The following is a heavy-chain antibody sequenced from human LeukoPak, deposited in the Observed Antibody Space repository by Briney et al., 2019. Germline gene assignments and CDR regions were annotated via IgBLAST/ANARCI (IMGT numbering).Heavy chain of an antibody. Sequence: AGGSLRLSCAASGFTFSSYGMHWVRQAPGKGLEWVAVIWYDGSNKYYADSVKGRFTISRDSSKNTLYLQMNSLRAEDTAVYYCGRDQRILGYCSGGSCYSGHARGYFYGMDVWGQGTTVTVSS. CDR3: GRDQRILGYCSGGSCYSGHARGYFYGMDV. V-gene: IGHV3-33*01. CDR1: GFTFSSYG. J-gene: IGHJ6*02. CDR2: IWYDGSNK. D-gene: IGHD2-15*01.